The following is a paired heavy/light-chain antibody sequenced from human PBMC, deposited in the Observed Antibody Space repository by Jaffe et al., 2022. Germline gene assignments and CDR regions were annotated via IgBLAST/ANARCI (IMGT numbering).Light chain of an antibody. V-gene: IGKV3-20*01. J-gene: IGKJ2*02. CDR3: QQYAISART. Sequence: EIVLTQSPGTLSLSPGERATLSCRASQSVSNSYLAWYQQKPGQAPRLLIYGASSRATGIPDRFSGSGSGTDFTLTISRLEPEDFAVYYCQQYAISARTFGQGTKLEIK. CDR1: QSVSNSY. CDR2: GAS.
Heavy chain of an antibody. J-gene: IGHJ4*02. V-gene: IGHV4-61*01. D-gene: IGHD6-19*01. CDR2: IHYSGRT. Sequence: QVQLQESGPGLVKPSETLSLTCSVSGGSVSSGSYYWSWIRQPPGEGLEWIGYIHYSGRTNYKPSLKSRVTISVDTSKNQFSLKLSSVTAADTAVYYCVRDSQYSSGWPFDYWGQGTLVTVSS. CDR3: VRDSQYSSGWPFDY. CDR1: GGSVSSGSYY.